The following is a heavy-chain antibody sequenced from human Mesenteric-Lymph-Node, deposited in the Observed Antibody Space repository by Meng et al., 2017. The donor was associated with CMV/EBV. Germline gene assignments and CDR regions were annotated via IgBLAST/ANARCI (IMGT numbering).Heavy chain of an antibody. D-gene: IGHD4-17*01. J-gene: IGHJ4*02. CDR1: GYTFTTYG. CDR3: ARNRADGDYNSH. CDR2: MSGYDDDT. V-gene: IGHV1-18*01. Sequence: ASVKVSCKTSGYTFTTYGTSWVRQAPGQGLEWVGWMSGYDDDTSYSPKLKGRVILTKDTSTSTAYMELRSLRLDDTAVYYCARNRADGDYNSHWGQGTLVTVSS.